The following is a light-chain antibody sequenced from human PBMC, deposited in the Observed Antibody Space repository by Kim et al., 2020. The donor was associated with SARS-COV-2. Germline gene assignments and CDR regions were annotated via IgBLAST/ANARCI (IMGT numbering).Light chain of an antibody. CDR2: NND. CDR3: QSYDDSLSGSV. CDR1: SSNIGAGFA. J-gene: IGLJ2*01. Sequence: RVTISCTGSSSNIGAGFAVHWYQQLPGAAPKLLIYNNDNRPSGVPDRFSGSRSGASASLTITGLQAEDEADYVCQSYDDSLSGSVFGGGTKLTVL. V-gene: IGLV1-40*01.